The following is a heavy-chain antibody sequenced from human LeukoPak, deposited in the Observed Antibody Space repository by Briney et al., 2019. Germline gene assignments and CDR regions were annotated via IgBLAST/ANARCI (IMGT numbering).Heavy chain of an antibody. CDR1: GFTFSSYD. J-gene: IGHJ6*02. D-gene: IGHD6-6*01. Sequence: GGSLRLSCAASGFTFSSYDMHWVRQAPGKGLEWVSAISGSGGSTYYADSVKGRFTISRDNSKNTLYLQMNSLRAEDTAVYYCAKGLYSSSWYYGMDVWGQGTTVTVSS. CDR2: ISGSGGST. V-gene: IGHV3-23*01. CDR3: AKGLYSSSWYYGMDV.